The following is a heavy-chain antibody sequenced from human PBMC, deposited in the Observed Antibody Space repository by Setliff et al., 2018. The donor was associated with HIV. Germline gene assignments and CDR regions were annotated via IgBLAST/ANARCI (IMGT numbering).Heavy chain of an antibody. D-gene: IGHD5-12*01. Sequence: ASVKVSCKASGGAFISHTFTWVRQAPGQGLEWMGVINPTGGSTRNTQKFQGRVAMTRDTSTSTVYMELSSLRSEDTAVYYCASAGAWQRNALDIWGQGTMVT. J-gene: IGHJ3*02. CDR2: INPTGGST. V-gene: IGHV1-46*01. CDR3: ASAGAWQRNALDI. CDR1: GGAFISHT.